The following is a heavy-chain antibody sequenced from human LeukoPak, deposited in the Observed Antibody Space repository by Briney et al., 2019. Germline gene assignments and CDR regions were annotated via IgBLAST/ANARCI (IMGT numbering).Heavy chain of an antibody. CDR1: GFTFSSYA. CDR3: ASLDEDYGSGSYYKS. D-gene: IGHD3-10*01. Sequence: GRSLRLSCAASGFTFSSYAMHWVRQAPGKGLEWVAVISYDGSNKYYADSVKGRFTISRDNSKNTLYLQMNSLRAEDTAVYYCASLDEDYGSGSYYKSWGQGTLVTVSS. V-gene: IGHV3-30*04. J-gene: IGHJ5*02. CDR2: ISYDGSNK.